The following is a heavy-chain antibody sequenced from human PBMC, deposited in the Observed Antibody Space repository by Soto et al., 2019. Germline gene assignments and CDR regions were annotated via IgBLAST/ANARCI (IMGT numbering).Heavy chain of an antibody. J-gene: IGHJ3*02. Sequence: QVQLVESGGGLVKPGGSLRLSCAASGFTFSDYYMSWIRQAPGKGLEWVSYISSSSSYTNYADSVKGRFTISRDNAKNSLYLQMNSLRAEETAVYYCARVSRSGWYLRGYDAFDIWGQGTMVTVSS. D-gene: IGHD6-19*01. CDR3: ARVSRSGWYLRGYDAFDI. CDR1: GFTFSDYY. CDR2: ISSSSSYT. V-gene: IGHV3-11*06.